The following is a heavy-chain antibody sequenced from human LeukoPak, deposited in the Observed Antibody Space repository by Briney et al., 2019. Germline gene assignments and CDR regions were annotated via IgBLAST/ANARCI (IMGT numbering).Heavy chain of an antibody. Sequence: TGGSLRLSCAASGFTFSSYWMHWARQAPGKGLVWVSHINGDGGSTTYADSVKGRFTISRDNAKNTLYLQMNSLRAEDTAVYYCARAGDIVTTMGVWGQGTTVTVSS. V-gene: IGHV3-74*01. CDR2: INGDGGST. CDR1: GFTFSSYW. D-gene: IGHD5-12*01. J-gene: IGHJ6*02. CDR3: ARAGDIVTTMGV.